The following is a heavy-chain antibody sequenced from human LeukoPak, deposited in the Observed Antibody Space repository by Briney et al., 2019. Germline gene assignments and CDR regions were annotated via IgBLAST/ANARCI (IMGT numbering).Heavy chain of an antibody. V-gene: IGHV4-30-4*01. Sequence: PSQTLSLTCTVSGGSISSGDYYWGWHRQPPGKGVEWFGYIYYRGSTYYNPSLKSRVTISVDTSKNQFSLKLSSVTAADTAVYYCARVSHVTVVKRLNWYFDLWGRGTLVTVSS. CDR2: IYYRGST. CDR1: GGSISSGDYY. D-gene: IGHD4-23*01. CDR3: ARVSHVTVVKRLNWYFDL. J-gene: IGHJ2*01.